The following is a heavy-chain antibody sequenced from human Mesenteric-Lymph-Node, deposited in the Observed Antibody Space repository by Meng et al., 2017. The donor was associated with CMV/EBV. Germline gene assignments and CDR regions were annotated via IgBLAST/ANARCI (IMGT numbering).Heavy chain of an antibody. CDR1: GFIFDDSG. V-gene: IGHV3-72*01. CDR2: IKNKANSYST. J-gene: IGHJ4*02. CDR3: TRERLGPTTRYFDY. Sequence: GESLKISCAASGFIFDDSGMKWVRQVPGKGLEWVGRIKNKANSYSTEYAVSVKGRVTILRDDSKNSLYLHMNGLKTEDTAVYYCTRERLGPTTRYFDYWGQGTLVTVSS. D-gene: IGHD1-26*01.